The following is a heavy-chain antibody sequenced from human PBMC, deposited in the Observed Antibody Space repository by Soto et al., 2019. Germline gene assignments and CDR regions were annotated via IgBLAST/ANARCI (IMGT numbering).Heavy chain of an antibody. CDR3: AKEGALGLYYFDY. Sequence: GGSLRLSCAASGLTFSSYVMSLVRQAPGKGLEWVSTIRAGGSSTYYADSVKGRFTISSDNSKNTLYLQMNSLRPEDTAVYYCAKEGALGLYYFDYWGQGTLVTVSS. D-gene: IGHD3-10*01. CDR1: GLTFSSYV. J-gene: IGHJ4*02. V-gene: IGHV3-23*01. CDR2: IRAGGSST.